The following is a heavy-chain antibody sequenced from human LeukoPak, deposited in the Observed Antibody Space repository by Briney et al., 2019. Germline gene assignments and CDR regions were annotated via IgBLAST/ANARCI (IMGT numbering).Heavy chain of an antibody. J-gene: IGHJ6*03. CDR1: GFTFSTYE. Sequence: PGGSLRLSCAASGFTFSTYEMNWVRQAPGKGLEWVSYISSSGYTIYYADSVKGRFTISRDNAKSSLFLQMNSLRAEDTAVYYCARGTADRDYYYYCMDVWGKGTTVTVSS. CDR2: ISSSGYTI. V-gene: IGHV3-48*03. CDR3: ARGTADRDYYYYCMDV. D-gene: IGHD4-17*01.